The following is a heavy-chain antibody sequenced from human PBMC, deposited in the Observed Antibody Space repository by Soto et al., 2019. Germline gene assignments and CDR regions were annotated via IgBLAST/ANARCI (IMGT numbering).Heavy chain of an antibody. D-gene: IGHD3-10*01. V-gene: IGHV4-59*08. CDR3: ARHGFGSLHGLVDV. Sequence: QVQLQESGPGLVKPSETLSLTCTVSGGSITNYYCSWFRQPPGKGLEWIVYIQYNGYTAYNLSLKRRVTVSRDTSKTQFSLMLESVTATDTAVYYCARHGFGSLHGLVDVWGQGTTVIVSS. J-gene: IGHJ6*02. CDR2: IQYNGYT. CDR1: GGSITNYY.